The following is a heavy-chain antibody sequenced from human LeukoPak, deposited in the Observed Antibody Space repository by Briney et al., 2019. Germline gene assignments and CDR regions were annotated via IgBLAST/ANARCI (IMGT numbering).Heavy chain of an antibody. Sequence: ASVKVSCKASGYTFTGYYMHWVRQAPGQGLEWMGWINPNSGGTNYAQKFQGRVTMTRDTSISTAYMELSRPRSDDTAVYYCARFSVHGRWFDPWGQGTLVTVSS. CDR1: GYTFTGYY. J-gene: IGHJ5*02. V-gene: IGHV1-2*02. CDR2: INPNSGGT. CDR3: ARFSVHGRWFDP. D-gene: IGHD1-26*01.